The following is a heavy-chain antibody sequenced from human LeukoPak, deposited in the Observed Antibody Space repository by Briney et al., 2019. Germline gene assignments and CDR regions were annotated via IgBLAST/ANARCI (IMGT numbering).Heavy chain of an antibody. CDR2: INPNSGGT. D-gene: IGHD3-3*01. J-gene: IGHJ4*02. Sequence: ASVKVSRKASGYTFTGYYMHWVRQAPGQGLEWMGWINPNSGGTNYAQKFQGRVTMTRDTSISTAYMELSRLRSDDTAVYYCAREKVFGVATVDYWGQGTLVTVSS. CDR3: AREKVFGVATVDY. CDR1: GYTFTGYY. V-gene: IGHV1-2*02.